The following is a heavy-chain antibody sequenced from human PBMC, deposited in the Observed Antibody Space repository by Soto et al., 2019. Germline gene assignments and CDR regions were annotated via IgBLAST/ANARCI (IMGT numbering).Heavy chain of an antibody. CDR3: AKNYFMDV. V-gene: IGHV3-23*01. D-gene: IGHD3-10*01. CDR2: IGRSGDT. J-gene: IGHJ6*03. CDR1: GFIFTNYA. Sequence: EVQLLESGGGLVQPGGSLGLSCAASGFIFTNYAMSWVRQAPGKGLEWVSSIGRSGDTYYADSVRGRFTISRDDSKNTLYLQLNSLRAEDTAVYNCAKNYFMDVWGKGTTVTVSS.